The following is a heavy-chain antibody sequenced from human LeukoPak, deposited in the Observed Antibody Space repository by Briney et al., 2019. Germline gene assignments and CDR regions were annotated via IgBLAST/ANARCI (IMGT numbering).Heavy chain of an antibody. CDR3: ATKAYCDFWSGPSIPGGDAFDI. J-gene: IGHJ3*02. D-gene: IGHD3-3*01. Sequence: GASVKVSCKASGYTFTSYGISWVRQAPGQGLEWMGWMNPNSGNTGYAQKFQGRVTITRNTSISTAYMELSSLRSEDTAVYYCATKAYCDFWSGPSIPGGDAFDIWGQGTMVTVSS. CDR1: GYTFTSYG. V-gene: IGHV1-8*03. CDR2: MNPNSGNT.